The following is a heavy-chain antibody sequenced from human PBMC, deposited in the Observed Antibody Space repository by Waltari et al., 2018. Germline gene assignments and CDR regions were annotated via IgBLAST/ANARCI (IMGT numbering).Heavy chain of an antibody. V-gene: IGHV3-48*01. Sequence: EVLLVASGGGLVQPGGSLRLSCTASGFTFHIYTLNWVRQAPGKGLEWVSYINSASRVILYADSVRGRFTISRDNAKNSLFLQMNNLRVEDTALYYCTRGLQFAFDFWGQGTMVSVSS. J-gene: IGHJ3*01. D-gene: IGHD2-21*02. CDR2: INSASRVI. CDR1: GFTFHIYT. CDR3: TRGLQFAFDF.